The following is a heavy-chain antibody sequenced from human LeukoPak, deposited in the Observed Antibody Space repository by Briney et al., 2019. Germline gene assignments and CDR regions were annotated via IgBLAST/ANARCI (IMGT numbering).Heavy chain of an antibody. V-gene: IGHV4-34*01. D-gene: IGHD3-22*01. CDR2: INDSGRT. CDR3: ARHAKVSGYDYGRKAFDV. CDR1: GFTFSKYS. J-gene: IGHJ3*01. Sequence: PGGSLRLSCAASGFTFSKYSMNWIRQPPGKGLEWIGEINDSGRTNYNPPLKSRVTISVDTSKNQLSLKVNSVTAADTAVYYCARHAKVSGYDYGRKAFDVWGQGTMVTVSS.